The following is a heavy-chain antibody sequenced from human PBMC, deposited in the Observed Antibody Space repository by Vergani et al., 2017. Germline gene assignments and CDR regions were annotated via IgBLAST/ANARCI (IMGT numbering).Heavy chain of an antibody. V-gene: IGHV3-33*01. CDR2: IYYDGSKK. CDR1: GFTFSTYA. J-gene: IGHJ6*03. CDR3: VREGSYCGSTTCRNASYVYYNHMDV. D-gene: IGHD2-21*01. Sequence: QVQLVESGGGVVQPGRSLRLSCTSSGFTFSTYAMHWVRQAPGKGLEWVAIIYYDGSKKYYADSVKGRFTISRDNSRNTLDLLMSSLRDEDTAIYYCVREGSYCGSTTCRNASYVYYNHMDVWGEGTTVTVSS.